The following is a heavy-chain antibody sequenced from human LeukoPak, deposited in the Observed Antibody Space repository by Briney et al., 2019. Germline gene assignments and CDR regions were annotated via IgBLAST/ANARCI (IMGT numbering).Heavy chain of an antibody. CDR3: ARVFELYYGMDV. V-gene: IGHV1-69*04. CDR2: IIPIFGIA. CDR1: GGTFSSYA. J-gene: IGHJ6*02. D-gene: IGHD1-7*01. Sequence: SVKVSCKASGGTFSSYAISWVRQAPGQGLEWMGRIIPIFGIANYAQKFQGRVTITADKSTSTAYMELSSLRSEDTAVYYCARVFELYYGMDVWGQGTTVTVSS.